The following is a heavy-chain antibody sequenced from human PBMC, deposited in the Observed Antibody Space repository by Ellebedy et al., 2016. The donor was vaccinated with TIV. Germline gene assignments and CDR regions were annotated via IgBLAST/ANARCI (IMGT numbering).Heavy chain of an antibody. D-gene: IGHD3-3*01. CDR1: GYTFTSYA. J-gene: IGHJ4*02. Sequence: ALVKVSCKASGYTFTSYAMHWVRQAPGQRLEWMGWINAGNGNTKYSQKFQGRVTITRDTSASTAYMELSSLRSEDTAVYYCARGDLSFESKFRITIFGVVNYWGQGTLVTVSS. V-gene: IGHV1-3*01. CDR2: INAGNGNT. CDR3: ARGDLSFESKFRITIFGVVNY.